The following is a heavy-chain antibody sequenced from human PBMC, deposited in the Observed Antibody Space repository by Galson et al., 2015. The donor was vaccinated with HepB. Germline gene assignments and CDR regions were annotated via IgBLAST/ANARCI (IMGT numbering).Heavy chain of an antibody. Sequence: TLSLTCTVSGGSISSSSYYWGWIRQPPGKGLEWIGYIYYSGSAYYNPSLKSRVSISVDTSKNQFSLKLNSVTAADTAVYYCARANDATRRPWLDPWGQGTLVTVSS. CDR1: GGSISSSSYY. V-gene: IGHV4-30-4*08. CDR3: ARANDATRRPWLDP. D-gene: IGHD1-1*01. J-gene: IGHJ5*02. CDR2: IYYSGSA.